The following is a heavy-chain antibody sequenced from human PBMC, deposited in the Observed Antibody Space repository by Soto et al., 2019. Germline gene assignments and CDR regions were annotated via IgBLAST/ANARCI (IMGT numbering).Heavy chain of an antibody. V-gene: IGHV3-30*03. CDR3: ARSFGFLSGLTAPEYYYYGMDV. Sequence: GGSLRLSCAASGFTFSSYGMHWVRQAPGKGLEWVAVISYDGSSTSYADSVKGRFTISRDNAKNTLYLQMNSLRAEDTAVYYCARSFGFLSGLTAPEYYYYGMDVWGQGTTVTVSS. D-gene: IGHD3-3*01. CDR2: ISYDGSST. CDR1: GFTFSSYG. J-gene: IGHJ6*02.